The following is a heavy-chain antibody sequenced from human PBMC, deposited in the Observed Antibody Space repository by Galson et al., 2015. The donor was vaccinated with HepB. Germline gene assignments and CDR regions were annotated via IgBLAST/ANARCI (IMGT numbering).Heavy chain of an antibody. D-gene: IGHD6-13*01. CDR3: ARERVAAAGTWWFDP. V-gene: IGHV1-69*04. Sequence: SVKVSCKASGGTFSSYTISWVRQAPGQGLEWMGRIIPILGIANYAQKFQGRVTITADKSTSTAYMELSSLRSEGTAVYYCARERVAAAGTWWFDPWGQGTLVTVSS. J-gene: IGHJ5*02. CDR1: GGTFSSYT. CDR2: IIPILGIA.